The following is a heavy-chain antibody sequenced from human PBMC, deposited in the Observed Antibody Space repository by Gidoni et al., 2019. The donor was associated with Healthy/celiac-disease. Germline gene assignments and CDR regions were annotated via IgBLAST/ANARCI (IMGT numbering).Heavy chain of an antibody. Sequence: QVQLVQSGAEVKKPGASVKVPCKASGCTFTGYYMHWVRQAPGQGLEWMGWINPNSGGTNYAQKCQGRVTMTRDTSSSTAYMQLSRLRSDDTAVYYCARARRTTDYFDYWGQGTLVTVSS. V-gene: IGHV1-2*02. J-gene: IGHJ4*02. CDR2: INPNSGGT. CDR3: ARARRTTDYFDY. CDR1: GCTFTGYY.